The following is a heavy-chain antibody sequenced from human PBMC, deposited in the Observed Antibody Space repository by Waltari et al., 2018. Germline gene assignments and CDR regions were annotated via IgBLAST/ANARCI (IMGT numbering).Heavy chain of an antibody. V-gene: IGHV4-4*01. D-gene: IGHD5-12*01. CDR2: IHGSGRI. Sequence: QVQLQESGPGLVKPSGTLSVTCAVSGDSISGRFWWSWVRQTPGKCLEWIGQIHGSGRINYNPARESRVTVSRDTSNNQFSLKLTSATAADTAVYCCARDRGRGLYLDSWGQGILVTVSP. J-gene: IGHJ4*02. CDR1: GDSISGRFW. CDR3: ARDRGRGLYLDS.